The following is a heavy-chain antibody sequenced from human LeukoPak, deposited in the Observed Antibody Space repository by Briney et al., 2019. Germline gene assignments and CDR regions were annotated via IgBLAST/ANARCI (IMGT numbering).Heavy chain of an antibody. CDR3: ATPSQDYGDYSY. Sequence: GTSVKVSCKASGFTFTSSAVQWVRQARGQRLEWIGWIVVGSGNTNYAQKFQERVTITRDMSTSTAYVELSSLRSEDTAVYYCATPSQDYGDYSYWGQGTLVTVSS. CDR2: IVVGSGNT. V-gene: IGHV1-58*01. J-gene: IGHJ4*02. CDR1: GFTFTSSA. D-gene: IGHD4-17*01.